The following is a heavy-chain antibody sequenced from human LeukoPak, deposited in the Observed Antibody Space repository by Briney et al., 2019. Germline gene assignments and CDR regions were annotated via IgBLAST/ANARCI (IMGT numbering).Heavy chain of an antibody. CDR2: IRYDGSNK. CDR3: AKAGELWYPYYFDY. V-gene: IGHV3-30*02. D-gene: IGHD5-18*01. CDR1: GFTFSSYG. J-gene: IGHJ4*02. Sequence: GGSLRLSCAASGFTFSSYGMHWVRQAPGKGLEWVAFIRYDGSNKYYADSVKGRFTISRDNSKNTLYLQMNSLRAEDTAVYYCAKAGELWYPYYFDYWGQGTLVTVSS.